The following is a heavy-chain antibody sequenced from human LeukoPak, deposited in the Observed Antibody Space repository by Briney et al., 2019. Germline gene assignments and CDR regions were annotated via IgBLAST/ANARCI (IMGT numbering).Heavy chain of an antibody. CDR2: ISGSGGST. Sequence: GGSLRLPCAASGFTFSSYAMSWVHQAPGKGLEWVSAISGSGGSTYYADSVKGRFTISRDNSKNTLYLQMNSLRAEDTAVYYCARDDGYSYFDYWGQGTLVTVSS. D-gene: IGHD5-24*01. V-gene: IGHV3-23*01. CDR3: ARDDGYSYFDY. J-gene: IGHJ4*02. CDR1: GFTFSSYA.